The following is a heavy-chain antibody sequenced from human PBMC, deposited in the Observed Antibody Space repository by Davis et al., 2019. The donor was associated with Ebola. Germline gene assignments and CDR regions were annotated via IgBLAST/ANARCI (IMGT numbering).Heavy chain of an antibody. CDR2: ISGDGTRT. CDR1: GFTFSSYW. CDR3: GKADCGGDCRVVDF. V-gene: IGHV3-43*02. J-gene: IGHJ4*02. D-gene: IGHD2-21*02. Sequence: GESLKISCAASGFTFSSYWMHWVRQAPGKGLECVSLISGDGTRTYYADSVKGRFTISRDNSKNSLYLRMNSLTTEDTALYYCGKADCGGDCRVVDFWGQGTLVTVSS.